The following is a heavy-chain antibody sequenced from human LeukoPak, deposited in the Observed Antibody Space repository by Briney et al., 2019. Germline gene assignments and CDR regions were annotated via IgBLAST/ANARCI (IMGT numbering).Heavy chain of an antibody. CDR2: IRYDGSNK. J-gene: IGHJ4*02. Sequence: AGGSLRLSCAASGFTFSDHYMDWVRQAPGKGLEWVAFIRYDGSNKYYADSVKGRFTISRDNSKNTLYLQMNSLRAEDTAVYYCAKTPLVRGALDYWGQGTLVTVSS. CDR3: AKTPLVRGALDY. V-gene: IGHV3-30*02. CDR1: GFTFSDHY. D-gene: IGHD3-10*01.